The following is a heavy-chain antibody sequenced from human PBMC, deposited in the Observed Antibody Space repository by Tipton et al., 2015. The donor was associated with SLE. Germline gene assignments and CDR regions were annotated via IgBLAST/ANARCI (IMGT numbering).Heavy chain of an antibody. J-gene: IGHJ4*02. CDR1: GYTFTSYA. V-gene: IGHV1-3*01. Sequence: QLVQSGAEVKKPGASVKVSCKASGYTFTSYAMHWVRQAPGQRLEWMGWINAGNGNTKYSQKFQGRVTITRDTSASTAYMELSRLRSDDTAVYYCAREGVPAVYEGASDYWGQGTLVTVSS. CDR2: INAGNGNT. CDR3: AREGVPAVYEGASDY. D-gene: IGHD2-2*01.